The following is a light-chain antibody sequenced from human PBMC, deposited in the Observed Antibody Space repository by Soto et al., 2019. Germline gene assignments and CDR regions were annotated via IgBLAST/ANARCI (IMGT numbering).Light chain of an antibody. CDR2: KAS. Sequence: DIQMTQSPSTLSASVGDRVTITCRASQSINIWLAWYQQKPGKAPKLLIYKASSLEIGVPSRFSGSGSGTEFTLTISSLQPDDFATYYCQEYNSYSTFGQGTKVDIK. CDR1: QSINIW. V-gene: IGKV1-5*03. J-gene: IGKJ1*01. CDR3: QEYNSYST.